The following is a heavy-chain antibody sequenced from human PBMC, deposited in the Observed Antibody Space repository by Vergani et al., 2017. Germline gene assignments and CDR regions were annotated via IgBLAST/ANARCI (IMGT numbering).Heavy chain of an antibody. Sequence: EVHLEESGGGFVQPGGSLRLSCAASGFTFGDYYMAWIRLAPGKGLDWVASIKRDGTETFYVDSVKGRFTISRDNAKTTLYLQMNSLRDEDRGVYYCARISGGSAPYLHYWGQGTLVTVAS. V-gene: IGHV3-7*01. CDR1: GFTFGDYY. CDR2: IKRDGTET. D-gene: IGHD2-15*01. J-gene: IGHJ1*01. CDR3: ARISGGSAPYLHY.